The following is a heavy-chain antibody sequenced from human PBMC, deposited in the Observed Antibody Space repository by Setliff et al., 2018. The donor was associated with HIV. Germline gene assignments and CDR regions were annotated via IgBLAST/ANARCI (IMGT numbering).Heavy chain of an antibody. V-gene: IGHV4-59*01. CDR3: ARGAAEDLYYFDY. D-gene: IGHD3-16*01. Sequence: SETLSLTCTVSGGSISSYYWSWIRQPPGKGLEWIGYIYYSGSTNYNPSLKSRVTISVDTSKNQFSLKLSSVTAADTAVYYCARGAAEDLYYFDYWGQGTLVT. J-gene: IGHJ4*02. CDR1: GGSISSYY. CDR2: IYYSGST.